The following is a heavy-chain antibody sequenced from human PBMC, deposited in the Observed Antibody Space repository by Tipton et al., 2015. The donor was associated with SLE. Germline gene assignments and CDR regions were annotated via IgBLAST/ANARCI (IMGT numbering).Heavy chain of an antibody. J-gene: IGHJ6*03. D-gene: IGHD2-21*02. CDR1: GGSFSDYY. V-gene: IGHV4-34*01. Sequence: TLSLTCAVYGGSFSDYYWRWIRQPPGKGLEWIGEINHSGSTNYNPSLKSRVTISVDTSKNQFSLKLSSVTAADTAVYYCARGGLTYGYYYYMDVWGKGTTVTVSS. CDR2: INHSGST. CDR3: ARGGLTYGYYYYMDV.